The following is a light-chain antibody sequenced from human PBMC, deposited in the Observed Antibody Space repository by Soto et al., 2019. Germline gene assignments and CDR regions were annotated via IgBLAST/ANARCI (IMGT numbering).Light chain of an antibody. J-gene: IGKJ1*01. CDR1: QSVSSN. CDR2: GAS. Sequence: EIVMTQSPATLSVSPGERATLSCRASQSVSSNLAWYQQKPGPAPRLLIYGASTRATGIPARFSGSGSGTEFTLTISSLQSEDFAVYYCQQYNNWPPLFGQGTKVEIK. CDR3: QQYNNWPPL. V-gene: IGKV3-15*01.